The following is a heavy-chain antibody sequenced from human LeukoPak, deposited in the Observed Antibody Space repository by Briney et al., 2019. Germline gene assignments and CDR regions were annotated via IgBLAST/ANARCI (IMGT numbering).Heavy chain of an antibody. Sequence: PSETLSLTCAVYGGSFSGYYWSWIRQPPGKGLEWIGEINHSGSTYYNPSLKSRVTISVDTSKNQFSLKLSSVTAADTAVYYCARLLWFGESVLDYWGQGTLVTVSS. V-gene: IGHV4-34*01. J-gene: IGHJ4*02. D-gene: IGHD3-10*01. CDR1: GGSFSGYY. CDR3: ARLLWFGESVLDY. CDR2: INHSGST.